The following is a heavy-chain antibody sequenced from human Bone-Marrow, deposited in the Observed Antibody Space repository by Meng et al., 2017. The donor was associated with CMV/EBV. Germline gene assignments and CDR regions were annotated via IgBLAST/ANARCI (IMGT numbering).Heavy chain of an antibody. CDR3: AHSYVIRLLEWFSFDY. CDR1: GFSLSTSGVG. D-gene: IGHD3-3*01. J-gene: IGHJ4*02. Sequence: SGSTLVKPTPTVTLTCTFSGFSLSTSGVGVGWIRQPPGKALEWLALIYWNDDKRYSPSLKSRPTITKDTSKSQVVLTMTNMDPVDTATYYCAHSYVIRLLEWFSFDYWGQGTLVTVSS. CDR2: IYWNDDK. V-gene: IGHV2-5*01.